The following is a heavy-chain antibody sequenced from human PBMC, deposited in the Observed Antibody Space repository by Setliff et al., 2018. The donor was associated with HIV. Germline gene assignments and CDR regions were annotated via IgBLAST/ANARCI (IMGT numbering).Heavy chain of an antibody. CDR1: GYSISSGHH. Sequence: SETLSLTCAVSGYSISSGHHWGWIRQPPGKGLEWIGRIYHSGSTYSNPSLKSRIAISVDTSKNQFSLRLSSVTAADTAVYYCARRSIAFLEGDFYFDSWGQGTLVTVSS. CDR2: IYHSGST. J-gene: IGHJ4*02. CDR3: ARRSIAFLEGDFYFDS. D-gene: IGHD6-6*01. V-gene: IGHV4-38-2*01.